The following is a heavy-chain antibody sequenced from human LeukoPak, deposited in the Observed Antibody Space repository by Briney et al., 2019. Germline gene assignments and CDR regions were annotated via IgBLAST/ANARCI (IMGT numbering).Heavy chain of an antibody. D-gene: IGHD3-22*01. Sequence: SVKVSCKASGGTFSSYAISWVRQAPGQGHEWMGRIIPIFGTANYAQKFQGRVTITTDESTSTAYMELSSLRSEDTAVYYCASGSSGYYFSYWGQGTLVTVSS. CDR3: ASGSSGYYFSY. J-gene: IGHJ4*02. CDR1: GGTFSSYA. CDR2: IIPIFGTA. V-gene: IGHV1-69*05.